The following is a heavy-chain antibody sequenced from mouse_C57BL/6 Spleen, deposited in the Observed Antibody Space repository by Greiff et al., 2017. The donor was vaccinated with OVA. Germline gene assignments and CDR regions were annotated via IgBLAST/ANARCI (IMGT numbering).Heavy chain of an antibody. D-gene: IGHD2-4*01. CDR3: ARLYYDYLYYFDY. Sequence: EVQRVESGGGLVKPGGSLKLSCAASGFTFSSYTMSWVRQTPEKRLEWVATISGGGGNTYYPDSVKGRFTISRDNAKNTLYLQMSSLRSEDTALYYCARLYYDYLYYFDYWGQGTTLTVSS. J-gene: IGHJ2*01. V-gene: IGHV5-9*01. CDR2: ISGGGGNT. CDR1: GFTFSSYT.